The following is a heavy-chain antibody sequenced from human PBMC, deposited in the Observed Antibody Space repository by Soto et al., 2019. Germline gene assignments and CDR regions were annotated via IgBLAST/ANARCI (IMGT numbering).Heavy chain of an antibody. J-gene: IGHJ4*02. CDR3: AKDLGYPRGVLHDFGPPEFDY. Sequence: GGSLRLSCAASGFTFSSYGMHWVRQAPGKGLEWVAVISYDGSNKYYADSVKGRFTISRDNSKNTLYLQMNSLRAEDTAVYYCAKDLGYPRGVLHDFGPPEFDYWGQGTLVTVSS. CDR2: ISYDGSNK. D-gene: IGHD3-3*01. CDR1: GFTFSSYG. V-gene: IGHV3-30*18.